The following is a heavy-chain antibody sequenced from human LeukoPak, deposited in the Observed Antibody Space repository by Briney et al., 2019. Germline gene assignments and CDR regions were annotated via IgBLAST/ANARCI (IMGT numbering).Heavy chain of an antibody. CDR3: AKGTYSAYNSGCAY. V-gene: IGHV3-53*05. J-gene: IGHJ4*02. D-gene: IGHD5-12*01. CDR1: EFTVSSNY. Sequence: GGSLRLSCAASEFTVSSNYMNWARQAPGKGLEWVSVIYSGGTTYYADSVKGRFTISRDNSRNTLYLQMNSLRAEDTALYYCAKGTYSAYNSGCAYWGQGTLVTVSS. CDR2: IYSGGTT.